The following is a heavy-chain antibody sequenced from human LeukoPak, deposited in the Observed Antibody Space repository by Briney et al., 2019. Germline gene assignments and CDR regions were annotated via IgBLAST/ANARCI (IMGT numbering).Heavy chain of an antibody. Sequence: PSETLSLTCAVYGGSFSDYFWSWIRQPPGKGLEWIGEISHSGSTTYNPSLRSRVTISGDTSKKQFSLKLSSVTAADTAVYYCARFPAVAFPKIPHPIDYWGQGTLVTVSS. V-gene: IGHV4-34*01. CDR3: ARFPAVAFPKIPHPIDY. D-gene: IGHD6-19*01. CDR2: ISHSGST. CDR1: GGSFSDYF. J-gene: IGHJ4*02.